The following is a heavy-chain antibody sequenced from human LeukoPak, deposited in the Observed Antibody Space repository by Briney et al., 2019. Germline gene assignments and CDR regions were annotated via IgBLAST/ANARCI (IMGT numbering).Heavy chain of an antibody. CDR2: IYHSGST. Sequence: PSGTLSLTCAVSGGSISSSNWWSWVRQPPGKGLEWLGEIYHSGSTNYNPSLKSRVTISVDKSKNQFSLKLSSVTAADTAVYYCARGRIAVAGLYFDYWGQGTLVTVSS. CDR1: GGSISSSNW. CDR3: ARGRIAVAGLYFDY. V-gene: IGHV4-4*02. J-gene: IGHJ4*02. D-gene: IGHD6-19*01.